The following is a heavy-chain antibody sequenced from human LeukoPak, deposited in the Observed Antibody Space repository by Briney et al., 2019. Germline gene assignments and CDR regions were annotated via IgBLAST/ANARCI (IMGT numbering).Heavy chain of an antibody. Sequence: GGSLRLSCAASGFTFSSYWMHWVRQAPGKGLVWVSRINSDGNSTNYADSVKGRFTISRDNAKNTLYLQMNSLRAEDTAVYYCASDFWSGYYTPMGVNYWGQGTLVTVSS. D-gene: IGHD3-3*01. J-gene: IGHJ4*02. CDR3: ASDFWSGYYTPMGVNY. V-gene: IGHV3-74*01. CDR2: INSDGNST. CDR1: GFTFSSYW.